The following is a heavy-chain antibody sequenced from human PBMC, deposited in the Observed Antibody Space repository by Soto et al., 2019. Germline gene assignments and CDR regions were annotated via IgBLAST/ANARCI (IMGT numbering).Heavy chain of an antibody. CDR2: ISWDGGST. D-gene: IGHD6-6*01. CDR1: GFTFDDYA. Sequence: GGSLRLSCAASGFTFDDYAMHWVRQAPGKGLEWVSLISWDGGSTYYADSVKGRFTISRDNSKNSLYLQMNSLRAEDTALYYCAKDMGYSSSSPPPYYYYYGMDVWGQGTTVTVS. J-gene: IGHJ6*02. CDR3: AKDMGYSSSSPPPYYYYYGMDV. V-gene: IGHV3-43D*04.